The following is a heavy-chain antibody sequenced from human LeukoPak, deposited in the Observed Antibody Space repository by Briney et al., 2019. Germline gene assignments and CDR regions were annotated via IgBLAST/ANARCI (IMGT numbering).Heavy chain of an antibody. Sequence: SETLSLTCAVYGGSFSDYNWSWIRQPPGKGLEWIGEINHSGNASYNPSLKSRVTISGDASKNQFSLNLKPVTAADTAVYCCATLQDYWLDVWGNGTTVTVSS. CDR1: GGSFSDYN. V-gene: IGHV4-34*01. CDR2: INHSGNA. J-gene: IGHJ6*04. D-gene: IGHD2-8*02. CDR3: ATLQDYWLDV.